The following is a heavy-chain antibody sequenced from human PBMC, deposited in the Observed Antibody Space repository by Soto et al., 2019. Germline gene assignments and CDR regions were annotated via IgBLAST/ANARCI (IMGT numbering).Heavy chain of an antibody. Sequence: QVQLVESGGGVGQPGRSLRLSCAASGFTFSSYAMHWVRQAPGKGLEWVAVISYDGSNKYYADSVKGRFTISRDHSKNTLYLQMNSLRAEDTAVYYCARDKATHFCSGGSCFARYYYYGMDVWGQGTTVTVSS. D-gene: IGHD2-15*01. CDR3: ARDKATHFCSGGSCFARYYYYGMDV. CDR2: ISYDGSNK. V-gene: IGHV3-30-3*01. J-gene: IGHJ6*02. CDR1: GFTFSSYA.